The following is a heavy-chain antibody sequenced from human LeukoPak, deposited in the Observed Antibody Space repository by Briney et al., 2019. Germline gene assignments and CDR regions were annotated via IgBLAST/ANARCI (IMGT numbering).Heavy chain of an antibody. D-gene: IGHD6-13*01. Sequence: PSETPSLTCTVSGGSISSGSYYWDWIRQPPGKGLEWIGSIYYSGSTYYNPSLKSRVTISVDRSKNQFSLKLSSVTAADTAVYYCARERMGPSPEKMQQLADAFDIWGQGTMVTVSS. J-gene: IGHJ3*02. CDR3: ARERMGPSPEKMQQLADAFDI. V-gene: IGHV4-39*07. CDR1: GGSISSGSYY. CDR2: IYYSGST.